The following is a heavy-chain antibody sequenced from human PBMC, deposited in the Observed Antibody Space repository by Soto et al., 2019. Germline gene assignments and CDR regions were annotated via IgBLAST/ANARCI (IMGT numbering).Heavy chain of an antibody. D-gene: IGHD3-22*01. V-gene: IGHV3-30-3*01. Sequence: GGSLRLSCAASGFTFSSYAMHWVRQAPGKGLEWVAVISYDGSNKYYADSVKGRFTISRDNSKNTLYLQMNSLRAEDTAVYYCARDLHPPNYYDSSGLDYWGQGTLVTVSS. J-gene: IGHJ4*02. CDR3: ARDLHPPNYYDSSGLDY. CDR2: ISYDGSNK. CDR1: GFTFSSYA.